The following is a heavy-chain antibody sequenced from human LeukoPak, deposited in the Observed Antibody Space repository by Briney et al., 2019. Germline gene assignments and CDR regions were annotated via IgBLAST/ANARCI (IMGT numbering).Heavy chain of an antibody. D-gene: IGHD2-2*01. CDR2: TYYSGST. J-gene: IGHJ4*02. V-gene: IGHV4-59*01. CDR3: ARDRAQPYCSSTSCYEGGLFDY. Sequence: SETLSLTCTVSGGSISSYYWSWIRQPPGKGREWIGYTYYSGSTNYNPSLKSRVTISVDTSKNQFSLKLSSVTAADTAVYYCARDRAQPYCSSTSCYEGGLFDYWGQGTLVTVSS. CDR1: GGSISSYY.